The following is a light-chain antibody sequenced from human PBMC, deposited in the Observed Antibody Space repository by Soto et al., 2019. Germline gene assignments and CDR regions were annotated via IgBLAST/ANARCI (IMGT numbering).Light chain of an antibody. CDR3: QQNNRWPHIT. CDR2: GAS. Sequence: EIVLTQSPGILYLSPGDRATLSCRASQNVRTNVGWYQKKAGQAPRLLIYGASTRATGIPDRFSGSGSGTQLTLTISRLQSEDSAVYFCQQNNRWPHITFGQGTRLEI. V-gene: IGKV3-15*01. J-gene: IGKJ5*01. CDR1: QNVRTN.